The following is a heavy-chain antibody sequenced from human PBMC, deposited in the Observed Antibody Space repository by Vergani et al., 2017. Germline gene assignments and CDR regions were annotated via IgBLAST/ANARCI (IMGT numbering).Heavy chain of an antibody. Sequence: QVQLVQSGAEVKKPGSSVKVSCKASGGTFSSYAISWVRQAPGQGLEWMGRIIPILGIANYAQKFQGRVTITADKSTSTAYMELSRLRSDDTAVYYCARDSRDLYYYDSSGPDYWGQGTLVTVSS. D-gene: IGHD3-22*01. V-gene: IGHV1-69*04. CDR3: ARDSRDLYYYDSSGPDY. CDR1: GGTFSSYA. CDR2: IIPILGIA. J-gene: IGHJ4*02.